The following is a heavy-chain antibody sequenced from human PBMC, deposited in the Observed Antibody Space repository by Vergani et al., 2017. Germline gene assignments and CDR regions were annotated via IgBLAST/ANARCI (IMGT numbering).Heavy chain of an antibody. CDR1: GFTFSSYG. Sequence: QVQLVESGGGVVQPGRSLRLSCAASGFTFSSYGMHWVRQAPGKGLEWVAVISYDGSNKYYADSVKGRFTISRDSSKNTLYLQMNSLRAEDTAVYYCAKDPGVVVVTALAEYFQHWGQGTLVTVSS. CDR2: ISYDGSNK. D-gene: IGHD2-21*02. CDR3: AKDPGVVVVTALAEYFQH. V-gene: IGHV3-30*18. J-gene: IGHJ1*01.